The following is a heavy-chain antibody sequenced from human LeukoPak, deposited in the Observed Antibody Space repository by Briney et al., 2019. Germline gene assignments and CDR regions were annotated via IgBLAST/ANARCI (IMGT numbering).Heavy chain of an antibody. CDR1: GFTFSNYW. CDR3: VSGQQLGY. J-gene: IGHJ4*02. D-gene: IGHD6-13*01. Sequence: GGSLRFSCAASGFTFSNYWMSWVRQAPGKGLEWVANIKEDGSEKYYVDSVKGRFTISRDNARNSLYLQMNSLRAEDTAVYYCVSGQQLGYWGQGTLVTVSS. CDR2: IKEDGSEK. V-gene: IGHV3-7*01.